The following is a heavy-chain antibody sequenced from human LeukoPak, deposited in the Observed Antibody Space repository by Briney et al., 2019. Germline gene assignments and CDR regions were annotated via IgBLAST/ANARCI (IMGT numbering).Heavy chain of an antibody. Sequence: GASVKVSCKASGYTFTSYGISWVRQAPGQGLEWMGWISAYNGNTNYAQKLQGRVTMTTDTSTSTAYMELRSLRSDDTAVYYCARAQSYDFWSGYLGGWGQGTLVTVSS. D-gene: IGHD3-3*01. CDR3: ARAQSYDFWSGYLGG. CDR1: GYTFTSYG. V-gene: IGHV1-18*01. CDR2: ISAYNGNT. J-gene: IGHJ4*02.